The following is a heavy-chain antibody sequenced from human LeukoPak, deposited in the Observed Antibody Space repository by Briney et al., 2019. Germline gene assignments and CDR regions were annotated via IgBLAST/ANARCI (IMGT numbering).Heavy chain of an antibody. J-gene: IGHJ4*02. D-gene: IGHD6-13*01. V-gene: IGHV3-9*01. CDR1: GFTFDDYA. CDR3: AKDSMAAAGIDY. CDR2: ISWNSGSI. Sequence: PGGSLRLSCAASGFTFDDYAMHWVRQAPGKGLEWVSGISWNSGSIGYADSVEGRFTISRDNAKNSLYLQVNSLRAEDTALYYCAKDSMAAAGIDYWGQGTLVTVSS.